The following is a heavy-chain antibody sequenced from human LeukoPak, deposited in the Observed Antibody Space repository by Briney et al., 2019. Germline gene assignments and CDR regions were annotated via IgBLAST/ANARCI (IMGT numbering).Heavy chain of an antibody. CDR3: ARGRVCSSTSCHPPYCYYYMDV. CDR1: GFTFSSYA. D-gene: IGHD2-2*01. Sequence: GGSLRLSCAASGFTFSSYAMSWVRQAPGKGLEWVSAISGSGGSTYYADSVRGRFTISRDNAKNSLYLQMNSLRAEDTAVYYCARGRVCSSTSCHPPYCYYYMDVWGKGTTVTVSS. J-gene: IGHJ6*03. V-gene: IGHV3-23*01. CDR2: ISGSGGST.